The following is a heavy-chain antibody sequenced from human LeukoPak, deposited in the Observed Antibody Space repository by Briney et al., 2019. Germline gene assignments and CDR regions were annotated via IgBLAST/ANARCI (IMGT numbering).Heavy chain of an antibody. CDR2: IDHTGST. V-gene: IGHV4-34*01. J-gene: IGHJ6*03. Sequence: SETLPLTCAVYGGSFSGYYWNWIRQPPGKGLEWIGEIDHTGSTNYNPSLKSRVTISLDMSKNQFSLKLSSVTAADTAVYYCATVPTPPYYYYYMDVWGQGTTVTVSS. CDR1: GGSFSGYY. D-gene: IGHD2-15*01. CDR3: ATVPTPPYYYYYMDV.